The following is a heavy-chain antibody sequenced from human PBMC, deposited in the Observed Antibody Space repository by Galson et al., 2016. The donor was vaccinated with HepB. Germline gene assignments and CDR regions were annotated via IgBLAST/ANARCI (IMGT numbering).Heavy chain of an antibody. CDR3: AKDAHNGDYEHAFDS. CDR1: GFTFRTYA. J-gene: IGHJ4*02. Sequence: SLRLSCAASGFTFRTYAMHWVRQAPGKGLDWVTVISNDGSITHYADSVKGRFTISRDNSKNTLFLQLSSLRPEDSAIYYCAKDAHNGDYEHAFDSWGQGTLVTVSS. CDR2: ISNDGSIT. V-gene: IGHV3-30*15. D-gene: IGHD4-17*01.